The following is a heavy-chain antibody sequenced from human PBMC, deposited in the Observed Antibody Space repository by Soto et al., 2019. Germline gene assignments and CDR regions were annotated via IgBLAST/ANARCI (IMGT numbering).Heavy chain of an antibody. V-gene: IGHV3-21*01. CDR1: GFTFSSYN. J-gene: IGHJ4*02. CDR2: IGVSHSHI. D-gene: IGHD1-20*01. CDR3: ATLGGYNFGTADFDY. Sequence: PGGSLRLSCAASGFTFSSYNMNWVRQAPGKGLEWVSSIGVSHSHIYYADSVKGRFTISRDDAKNSLYLQMNSLRVEDTAVYYCATLGGYNFGTADFDYWGQGTLVTVSS.